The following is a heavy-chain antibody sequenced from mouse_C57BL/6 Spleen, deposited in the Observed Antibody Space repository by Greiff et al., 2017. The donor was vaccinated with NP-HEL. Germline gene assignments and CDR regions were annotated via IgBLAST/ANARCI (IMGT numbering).Heavy chain of an antibody. CDR1: GYAFTNYL. J-gene: IGHJ2*01. Sequence: QAQLQQSGAELVRPGTSVKVSCKASGYAFTNYLIEWVKQRPGQGLEWIGVINPGSGGTNYNEKFKGKATLTADKSSSTAYMQLSSLTSEDSAVYFCARGYYPFDYWGQGTTLTVSS. CDR3: ARGYYPFDY. D-gene: IGHD2-3*01. V-gene: IGHV1-54*01. CDR2: INPGSGGT.